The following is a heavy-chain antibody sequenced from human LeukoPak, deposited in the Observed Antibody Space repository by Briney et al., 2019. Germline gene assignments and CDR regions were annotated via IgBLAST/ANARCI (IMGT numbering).Heavy chain of an antibody. J-gene: IGHJ6*03. CDR3: ATGSPAAILDYYYYMDV. CDR1: GYTLTELS. Sequence: ASVKVSCKVSGYTLTELSMHWVRQAPGKGLEWMGGFDPEDGETIYAQKFQGRVTMTEDTSTDTAYMELSSLRSEDTAVYYCATGSPAAILDYYYYMDVWGKGTTVTVSS. CDR2: FDPEDGET. V-gene: IGHV1-24*01. D-gene: IGHD2-2*02.